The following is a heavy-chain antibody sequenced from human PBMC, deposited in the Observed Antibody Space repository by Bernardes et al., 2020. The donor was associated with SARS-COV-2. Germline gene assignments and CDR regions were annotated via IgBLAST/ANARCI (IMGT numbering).Heavy chain of an antibody. Sequence: CKAFGGTFCSYAISWVRETPGQGLEWMGRIIPIFGTANYAQKFQGRVTITADESTRTAYMELSSLRSEDTAVYYCAREPRGIAVAGHFDYWGQGTLVTVSS. CDR1: GGTFCSYA. D-gene: IGHD6-19*01. CDR3: AREPRGIAVAGHFDY. CDR2: IIPIFGTA. V-gene: IGHV1-69*15. J-gene: IGHJ4*02.